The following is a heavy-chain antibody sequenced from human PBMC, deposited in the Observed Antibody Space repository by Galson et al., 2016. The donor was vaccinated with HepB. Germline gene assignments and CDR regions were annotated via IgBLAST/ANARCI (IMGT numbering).Heavy chain of an antibody. V-gene: IGHV1-24*01. CDR3: ATLGCSSSSCYKGNWFDP. D-gene: IGHD2-2*02. CDR2: FDPEDGET. CDR1: GYTLTELS. J-gene: IGHJ5*02. Sequence: CKVSGYTLTELSMHWVRQAPGKGLEWMGGFDPEDGETIYAQKFQGRVTMTEDTSTDTAYMELSSLRSEDTAVYYCATLGCSSSSCYKGNWFDPWGQGTLVTVSS.